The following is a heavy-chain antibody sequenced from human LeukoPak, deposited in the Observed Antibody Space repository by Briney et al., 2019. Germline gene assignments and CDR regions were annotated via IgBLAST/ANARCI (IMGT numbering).Heavy chain of an antibody. CDR1: GYTFTGYY. Sequence: ASVKVSCKASGYTFTGYYMHWVRQAPGQGLEWMGWINPNSGGTNYAQKFQGRVTMTRDTSISTAYMELSRLRSDDTAVYYCASGYCSGGSCYSRHYYYYYMDVWGKGTTVTVSS. CDR2: INPNSGGT. J-gene: IGHJ6*03. CDR3: ASGYCSGGSCYSRHYYYYYMDV. D-gene: IGHD2-15*01. V-gene: IGHV1-2*02.